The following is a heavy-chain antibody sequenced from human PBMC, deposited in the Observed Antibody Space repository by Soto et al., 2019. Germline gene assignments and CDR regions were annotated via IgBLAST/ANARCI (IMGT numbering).Heavy chain of an antibody. J-gene: IGHJ5*01. CDR2: ISDSATTM. CDR3: ASETAFISSGLFNA. CDR1: GFTFSDYY. D-gene: IGHD3-22*01. Sequence: PGESLRLSCAASGFTFSDYYMSWIRQAPGKGLEWISHISDSATTMYYADSVKGRFTISRDNASKSLFLHMNSLRAEDTAVYYFASETAFISSGLFNAWGQGSLVTVSS. V-gene: IGHV3-11*01.